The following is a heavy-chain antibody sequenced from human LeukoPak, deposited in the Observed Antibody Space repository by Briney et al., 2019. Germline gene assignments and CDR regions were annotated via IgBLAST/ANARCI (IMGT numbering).Heavy chain of an antibody. Sequence: GGSLRLSCAASGFTFSSYWMHWVRQAPGKGLVWVSRVNSDGSSTTYADSVKGRFTISRDNAKKSLYLQMNSLRAEDTAVYYCASWDQLPLAEYFQYWGQGTLVIVSS. V-gene: IGHV3-74*01. CDR2: VNSDGSST. CDR1: GFTFSSYW. D-gene: IGHD2-2*01. J-gene: IGHJ1*01. CDR3: ASWDQLPLAEYFQY.